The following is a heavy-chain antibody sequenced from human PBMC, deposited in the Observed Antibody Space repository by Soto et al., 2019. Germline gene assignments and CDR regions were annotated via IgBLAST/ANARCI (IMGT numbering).Heavy chain of an antibody. D-gene: IGHD1-20*01. Sequence: GSVKVSFKASGYTFTSYSISWVRQAPGQGLEWMGWISAYNGNTNYAQRLQGRVTMTTDTSTSTAYMELRSLRSDDTAVYYCASNSNQQYNWFDPCGQGTLVTFSS. CDR1: GYTFTSYS. V-gene: IGHV1-18*01. CDR3: ASNSNQQYNWFDP. CDR2: ISAYNGNT. J-gene: IGHJ5*02.